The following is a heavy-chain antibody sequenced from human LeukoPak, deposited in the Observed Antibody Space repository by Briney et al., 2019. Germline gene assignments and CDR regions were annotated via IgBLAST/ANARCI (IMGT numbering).Heavy chain of an antibody. CDR1: GFTFSSYA. CDR2: ISSTALTT. Sequence: PGGSLRLSCAAPGFTFSSYAMTWVRQAPGKGLEWVSAISSTALTTYYADSVKGRFTISRDNSKNTLYLQMNTLRAEDTAVYYCAKKSMAVAGRSPWFDPWGQGTLVTVSS. V-gene: IGHV3-23*01. D-gene: IGHD6-19*01. CDR3: AKKSMAVAGRSPWFDP. J-gene: IGHJ5*02.